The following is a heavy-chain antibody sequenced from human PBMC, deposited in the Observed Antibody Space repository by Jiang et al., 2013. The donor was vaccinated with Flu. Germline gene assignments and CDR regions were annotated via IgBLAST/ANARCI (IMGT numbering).Heavy chain of an antibody. D-gene: IGHD7-27*01. V-gene: IGHV3-53*01. Sequence: CAASGFTVSSNYMSWVRQAPGKGLEWVSVIYSGGSTYYADSVKGRFTISRDNSKNTLYLQMNSLRAEDTAVYYCARYSQLGLAGDYWGQGTLVTVSS. CDR1: GFTVSSNY. CDR2: IYSGGST. J-gene: IGHJ4*02. CDR3: ARYSQLGLAGDY.